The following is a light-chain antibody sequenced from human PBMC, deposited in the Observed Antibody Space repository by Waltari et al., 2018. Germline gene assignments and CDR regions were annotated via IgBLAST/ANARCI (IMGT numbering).Light chain of an antibody. CDR3: QQSYSTPWT. CDR2: AAS. J-gene: IGKJ1*01. Sequence: DIQMTQPPSSRSASVGARVTITCRASQSIRRHLNWYQQKPGKAPKLLIYAASSLQSGVPSRFSGSGSGTDFTLTISSLQPEDFATYYCQQSYSTPWTFGQGTKVEIK. CDR1: QSIRRH. V-gene: IGKV1-39*01.